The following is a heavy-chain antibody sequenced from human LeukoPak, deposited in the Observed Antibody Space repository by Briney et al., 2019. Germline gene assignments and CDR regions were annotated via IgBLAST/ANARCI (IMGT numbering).Heavy chain of an antibody. CDR1: GFTFSNYA. Sequence: GGSLRLSCVAPGFTFSNYAMSWVRQAPGKGLEWFSTISGSGGNTYYTDSVKGRFTISRDNSKNTLSLQMNSLRAEDTAVYYCARLYRYCSGGTCYTDRAYYFDYWGQGTLVTVSS. CDR2: ISGSGGNT. D-gene: IGHD2-15*01. CDR3: ARLYRYCSGGTCYTDRAYYFDY. V-gene: IGHV3-23*01. J-gene: IGHJ4*02.